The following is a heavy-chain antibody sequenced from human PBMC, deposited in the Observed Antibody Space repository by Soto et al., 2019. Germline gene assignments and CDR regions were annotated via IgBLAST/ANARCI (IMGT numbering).Heavy chain of an antibody. V-gene: IGHV2-26*01. CDR2: IFSNDEK. CDR3: ARSQRISMIVVSKPYFDY. Sequence: SGPTLVNPTETLTLTCTVSGFSLSNPRMGVSWIRQPPGKALEWLAHIFSNDEKSYSTSLKSRLTISRDTSKSQVVLTMTNMDPVDTATYYGARSQRISMIVVSKPYFDYWGQGALVTVSS. D-gene: IGHD3-22*01. CDR1: GFSLSNPRMG. J-gene: IGHJ4*02.